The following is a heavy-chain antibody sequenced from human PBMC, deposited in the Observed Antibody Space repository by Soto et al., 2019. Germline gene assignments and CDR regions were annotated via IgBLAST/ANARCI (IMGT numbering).Heavy chain of an antibody. CDR1: GFTFSSYS. J-gene: IGHJ4*02. V-gene: IGHV3-21*01. Sequence: GGSLRLSCAASGFTFSSYSMNWVRQAPGKGLEWVSSISSSSSYIYYADSVKGRFTISRDNAKNSLYLQMNSLRAEDTAVYYCATYCGGDCSGNFEYWGQGTLVTVSS. D-gene: IGHD2-21*02. CDR3: ATYCGGDCSGNFEY. CDR2: ISSSSSYI.